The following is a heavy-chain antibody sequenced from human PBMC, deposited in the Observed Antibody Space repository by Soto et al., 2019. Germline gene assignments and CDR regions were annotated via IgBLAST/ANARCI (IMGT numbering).Heavy chain of an antibody. V-gene: IGHV3-23*01. Sequence: EVQLLESGGGLVQPGGPLRLSCAASGFTFSTYAMSWVRQAPGKGLEWVSSINKNGGSTFYADSVKGRFTISRDNSKDTLFLQMNSLRAEDTALYYCAKRPSYDFVNWGQGTLVTVSS. D-gene: IGHD3-3*01. CDR2: INKNGGST. CDR3: AKRPSYDFVN. CDR1: GFTFSTYA. J-gene: IGHJ4*02.